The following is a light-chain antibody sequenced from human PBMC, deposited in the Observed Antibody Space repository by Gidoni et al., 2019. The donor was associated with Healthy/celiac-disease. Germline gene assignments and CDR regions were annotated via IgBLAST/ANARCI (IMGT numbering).Light chain of an antibody. Sequence: IVMTQSPLSLLVTPGEPASISCRSSQSLLHRNGYNYLDWYLQKPGQSPQLLIYLGSNRASGVPDRFSGSGSGTDFTLKISRVEAEDVGVYYCMQALQTPPYTFGQGTKLEIK. CDR2: LGS. CDR3: MQALQTPPYT. CDR1: QSLLHRNGYNY. V-gene: IGKV2-28*01. J-gene: IGKJ2*01.